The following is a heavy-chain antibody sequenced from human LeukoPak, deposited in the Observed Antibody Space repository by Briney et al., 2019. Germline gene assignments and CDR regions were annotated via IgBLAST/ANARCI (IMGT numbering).Heavy chain of an antibody. CDR3: ALYDILTGYPLPYAFDI. J-gene: IGHJ3*02. Sequence: GASVKVSCKASGYTFTSYYMHWVRQAPGQGLEWMGIINPSGGSTSYAQKFQGRVTMTRDTSISTAYMELSRLRSDDTAVYYCALYDILTGYPLPYAFDIWGQGTMVTVSS. CDR1: GYTFTSYY. V-gene: IGHV1-46*01. D-gene: IGHD3-9*01. CDR2: INPSGGST.